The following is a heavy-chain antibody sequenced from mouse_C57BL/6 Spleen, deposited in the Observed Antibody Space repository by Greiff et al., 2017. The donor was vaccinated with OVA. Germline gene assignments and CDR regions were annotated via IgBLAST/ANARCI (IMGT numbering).Heavy chain of an antibody. D-gene: IGHD2-3*01. J-gene: IGHJ2*01. Sequence: EVKLMESGGGLVKPGGSLKLSCAASGFTFSDYGMHWVRQAPEKGLEWVAYISSGSSTIYYADTVKGRFTISRDNAKNTLFLQMTSLRSEDTAMYYCARGGLLLFDYWGQGTTLTVSS. V-gene: IGHV5-17*01. CDR3: ARGGLLLFDY. CDR2: ISSGSSTI. CDR1: GFTFSDYG.